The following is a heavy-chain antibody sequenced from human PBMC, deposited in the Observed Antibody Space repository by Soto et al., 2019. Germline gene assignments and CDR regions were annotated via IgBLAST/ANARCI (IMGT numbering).Heavy chain of an antibody. CDR1: GGSISSGGYS. Sequence: PSETLSLTCAVSGGSISSGGYSWSWIRQPPGKGLEWIGYIYHSGSTYYNPSLKSRVTISVDRSKNQFSLKASDTAMYYCATFPDRYYDILTGYYAYWGQGTLVTVSS. CDR3: ATFPDRYYDILTGYYAY. D-gene: IGHD3-9*01. V-gene: IGHV4-30-2*01. J-gene: IGHJ4*02. CDR2: IYHSGST.